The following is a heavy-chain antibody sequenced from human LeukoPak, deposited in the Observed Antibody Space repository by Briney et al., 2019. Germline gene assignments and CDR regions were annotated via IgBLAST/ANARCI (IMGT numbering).Heavy chain of an antibody. CDR1: GFTFSTYA. CDR2: ISAGGDST. Sequence: GGSLRLSCAASGFTFSTYAMNWARQAPGKGLEWVSTISAGGDSTYHADSVKGRFTISRDNSKNTLYLQMNSPRVEDTAVYYCAGRGYSYGGGGYWGQGTLVTVSS. CDR3: AGRGYSYGGGGY. J-gene: IGHJ4*02. V-gene: IGHV3-23*01. D-gene: IGHD5-18*01.